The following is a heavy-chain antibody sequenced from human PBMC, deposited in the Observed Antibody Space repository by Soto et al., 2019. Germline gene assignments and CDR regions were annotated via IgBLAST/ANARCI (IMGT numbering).Heavy chain of an antibody. J-gene: IGHJ4*02. CDR3: AKGQNSGTYRFYFDY. CDR1: GFSVTSNY. V-gene: IGHV3-53*01. D-gene: IGHD1-26*01. Sequence: GGSLRLSCAASGFSVTSNYMTWVRQAPGKGLECVSVIYAGGNTYYPDSVKGRFTISRDNSKNTLYLQMNSLRADDTAVYHCAKGQNSGTYRFYFDYWGQGALVTVSS. CDR2: IYAGGNT.